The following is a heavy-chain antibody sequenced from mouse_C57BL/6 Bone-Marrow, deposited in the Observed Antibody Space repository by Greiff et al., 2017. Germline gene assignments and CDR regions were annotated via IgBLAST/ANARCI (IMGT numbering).Heavy chain of an antibody. J-gene: IGHJ2*01. V-gene: IGHV14-4*01. CDR2: IDPEIGGT. Sequence: VHVKQSGAELVRPGASVKLSCTASGFNIKDDYIHWVKQRPEQGLEWIGWIDPEIGGTEYASKFQGKATITSDTSSNTAYLQLSSLTCEDTAVYYCSSIDGNYFDFWGQGTPLTVAS. D-gene: IGHD2-3*01. CDR1: GFNIKDDY. CDR3: SSIDGNYFDF.